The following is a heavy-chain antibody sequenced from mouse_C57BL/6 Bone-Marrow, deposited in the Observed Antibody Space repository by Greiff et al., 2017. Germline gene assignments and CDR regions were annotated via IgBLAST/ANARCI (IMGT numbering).Heavy chain of an antibody. Sequence: VPVVESGPGLVAPSQSLSITCTVSGFSLTSYGVDWVRQPPGTGLEWLGLIWGGGSTNSNSALLSRLSISKDTSKSQVFLKMSSLQTDDTAMYYCAKHVPYYYGSSPFAYWGQGTLVTVSA. CDR2: IWGGGST. CDR1: GFSLTSYG. D-gene: IGHD1-1*01. CDR3: AKHVPYYYGSSPFAY. V-gene: IGHV2-9*01. J-gene: IGHJ3*01.